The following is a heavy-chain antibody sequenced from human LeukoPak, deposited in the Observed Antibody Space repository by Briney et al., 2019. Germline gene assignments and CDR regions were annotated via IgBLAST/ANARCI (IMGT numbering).Heavy chain of an antibody. CDR3: ARGSGGGSGTYYYYYMDV. Sequence: PGGPLRLSCAASGFTFSSYSMNWVRQAPGKGLEWVSYINSGSSTIYYADSVKGRFTISRDNAKNSLYLQMNSLRAEDTAMYYCARGSGGGSGTYYYYYMDVWGNGTTVTVSS. V-gene: IGHV3-48*01. CDR1: GFTFSSYS. D-gene: IGHD3-10*01. J-gene: IGHJ6*03. CDR2: INSGSSTI.